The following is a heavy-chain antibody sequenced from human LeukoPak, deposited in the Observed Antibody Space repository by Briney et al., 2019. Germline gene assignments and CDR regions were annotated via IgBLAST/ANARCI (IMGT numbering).Heavy chain of an antibody. CDR1: GGTYSSYA. CDR2: IIPIFNTS. J-gene: IGHJ4*02. V-gene: IGHV1-69*13. CDR3: AIDRGTMFGVITSLDF. Sequence: SVKVSCKASGGTYSSYAITWVRQAPGQGLEWVGGIIPIFNTSVTAERFQGRVTISADESTTTGYMELSSLISEDTAVYYCAIDRGTMFGVITSLDFWGQGTLVTVS. D-gene: IGHD3-3*01.